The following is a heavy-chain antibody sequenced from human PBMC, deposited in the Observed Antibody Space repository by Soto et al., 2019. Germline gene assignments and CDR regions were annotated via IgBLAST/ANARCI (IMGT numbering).Heavy chain of an antibody. CDR2: ISGSGGST. V-gene: IGHV3-23*01. J-gene: IGHJ4*02. CDR3: AKPGWELGPTGGFYFDY. CDR1: GFTFSSYA. Sequence: GGSLRLSCAASGFTFSSYAMSWVRQAPGKGLEWVSAISGSGGSTYYADSVKGRFTISRDNSKNTLYLQMNSLRAEDTAVYYCAKPGWELGPTGGFYFDYWGQGTLVTVSS. D-gene: IGHD1-26*01.